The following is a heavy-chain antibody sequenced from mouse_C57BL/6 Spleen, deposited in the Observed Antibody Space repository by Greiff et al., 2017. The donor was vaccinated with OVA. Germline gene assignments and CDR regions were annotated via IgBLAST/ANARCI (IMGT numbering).Heavy chain of an antibody. D-gene: IGHD2-3*01. J-gene: IGHJ2*01. CDR1: GYSFTGYY. CDR2: INPSTGGT. V-gene: IGHV1-42*01. Sequence: EVKLQQSGPELVKPGASVKISCKASGYSFTGYYMNWVKQSPEKSLEWIGEINPSTGGTTYNQKFKAKATLTVDKSSSTAYMQLKSLTSEDSAVYYCARITLYDGYYGYWGQGTTRTVSS. CDR3: ARITLYDGYYGY.